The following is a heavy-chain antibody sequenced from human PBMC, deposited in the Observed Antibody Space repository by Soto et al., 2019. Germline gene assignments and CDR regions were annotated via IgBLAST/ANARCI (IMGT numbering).Heavy chain of an antibody. CDR2: IYRTGNT. CDR3: ARGDYQYSIDY. Sequence: SETLSLTCTVSGDSMTSGDYSWSWVRQPPGKGLEWLGYIYRTGNTHYSPSLKSRVSISQDRSKNQFSLELTSVTAADTAVYYCARGDYQYSIDYWGQGTLVTVSS. CDR1: GDSMTSGDYS. V-gene: IGHV4-30-2*01. D-gene: IGHD2-2*01. J-gene: IGHJ4*02.